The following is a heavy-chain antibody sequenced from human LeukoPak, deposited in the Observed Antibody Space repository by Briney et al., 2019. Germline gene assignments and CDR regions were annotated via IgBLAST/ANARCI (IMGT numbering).Heavy chain of an antibody. V-gene: IGHV4-59*01. CDR1: GGSISNYY. CDR2: IYYSGST. Sequence: KPSETLSLTCTVSGGSISNYYWSWIRQPPGKGLEWIGYIYYSGSTNYNPSLKSRVTISVDTSKNQFSLKLSSVTAADTAVYYCARRNLGYSYGTHYYYYYYMDVWGKGTTVTVSS. CDR3: ARRNLGYSYGTHYYYYYYMDV. J-gene: IGHJ6*03. D-gene: IGHD5-18*01.